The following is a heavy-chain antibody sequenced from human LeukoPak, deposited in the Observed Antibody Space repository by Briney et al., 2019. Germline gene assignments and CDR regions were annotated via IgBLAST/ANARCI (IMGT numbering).Heavy chain of an antibody. D-gene: IGHD6-19*01. Sequence: SETLSLTCAVYGGSFSGYYWSWIRQPPGKGLEWIGYIYYSGNTNYNPSLKSRVTLSVDTSKNQFSLKLRSVTAADTAVYYCARGVAGTYYWGQGTLVTVSS. CDR1: GGSFSGYY. CDR2: IYYSGNT. J-gene: IGHJ4*02. V-gene: IGHV4-34*11. CDR3: ARGVAGTYY.